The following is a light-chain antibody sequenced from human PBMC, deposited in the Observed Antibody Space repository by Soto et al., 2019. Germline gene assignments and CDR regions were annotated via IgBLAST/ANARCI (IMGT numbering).Light chain of an antibody. CDR2: SAS. CDR3: QQYGSPPQT. CDR1: QSVSSSY. V-gene: IGKV3-20*01. J-gene: IGKJ1*01. Sequence: EIVLTQSPGTLSLSPGERATLSCRASQSVSSSYLAWYQHKPGQAPRLLIYSASSRATGIPDRFSGSGSGTDFTLTISRLEPEDFSVYYWQQYGSPPQTFGQGTKVEIK.